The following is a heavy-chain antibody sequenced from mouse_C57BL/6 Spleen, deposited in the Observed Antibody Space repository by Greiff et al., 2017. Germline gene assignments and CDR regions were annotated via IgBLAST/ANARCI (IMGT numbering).Heavy chain of an antibody. Sequence: VQLQQSGAELVRPGASVTLSCKASGYTFTDYEMHWVKQTPVHGLEWIGAIDPETGGTAYNQKFKGKAILTADKSSSTAYMELRSLTSEDSAVYYCTRRYGSSPWFAYWGQGTLVTVSA. CDR2: IDPETGGT. CDR1: GYTFTDYE. D-gene: IGHD1-1*01. J-gene: IGHJ3*01. CDR3: TRRYGSSPWFAY. V-gene: IGHV1-15*01.